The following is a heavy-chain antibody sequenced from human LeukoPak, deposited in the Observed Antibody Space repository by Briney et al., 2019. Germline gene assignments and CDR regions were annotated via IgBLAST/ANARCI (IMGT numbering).Heavy chain of an antibody. CDR1: GGSISSYY. CDR3: ARGIVGTYYYYGMDV. CDR2: IYYSGNT. Sequence: SETLSLTCTVSGGSISSYYWSWIRQPPGKGLEWIGYIYYSGNTSYNPSLKSRVTISVDTSKNQFSLKLSSVTAADTAVYYCARGIVGTYYYYGMDVWGQGTTVTVSS. D-gene: IGHD1-1*01. V-gene: IGHV4-59*01. J-gene: IGHJ6*02.